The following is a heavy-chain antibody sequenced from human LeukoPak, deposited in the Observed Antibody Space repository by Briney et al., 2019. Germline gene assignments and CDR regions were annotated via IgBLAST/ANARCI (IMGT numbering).Heavy chain of an antibody. CDR3: ARIYGDYVDY. CDR2: IYAADSDT. D-gene: IGHD4-17*01. CDR1: GYSFTSYW. V-gene: IGHV5-51*01. Sequence: GESLKISCKGSGYSFTSYWIGWVRQMPGKGLEWMGIIYAADSDTRYSPSFQGQVTISADRSISTAYLQWSGLKASDTAMYYCARIYGDYVDYWGQGTLVTVSS. J-gene: IGHJ4*02.